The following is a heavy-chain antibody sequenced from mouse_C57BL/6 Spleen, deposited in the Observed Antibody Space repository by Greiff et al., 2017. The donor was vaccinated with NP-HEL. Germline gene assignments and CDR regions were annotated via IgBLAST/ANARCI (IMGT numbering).Heavy chain of an antibody. V-gene: IGHV1-62-2*01. J-gene: IGHJ2*01. CDR3: ARHEVRYDYDGVYYFDY. CDR1: GYTFTEYT. Sequence: QVQLQQSGAELVKPGASVKLSCKASGYTFTEYTIHWVKQRSGQGLEWIGWFYPGSGSIKYNEKFKDKATLTADKSSSTVYMELSRLTSEDSAVYFCARHEVRYDYDGVYYFDYWGQGTTLTVSS. D-gene: IGHD2-4*01. CDR2: FYPGSGSI.